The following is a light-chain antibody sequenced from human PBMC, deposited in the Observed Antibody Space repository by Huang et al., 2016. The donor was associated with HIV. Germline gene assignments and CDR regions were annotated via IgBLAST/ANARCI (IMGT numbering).Light chain of an antibody. CDR3: QERIQWPRLT. CDR1: QNVTDS. J-gene: IGKJ4*01. CDR2: RAA. Sequence: EIVLTQSPATLSLSPGERATLSCRASQNVTDSLAWYRQNPGQAPSLLIYRAANRAPGTPERFSGSGSGTDFTLTISSLEPEDFAIYYCQERIQWPRLTFGGGTKVEIK. V-gene: IGKV3-11*01.